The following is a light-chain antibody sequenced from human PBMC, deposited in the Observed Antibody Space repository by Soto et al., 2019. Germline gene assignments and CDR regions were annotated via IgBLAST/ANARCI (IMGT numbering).Light chain of an antibody. CDR1: QSLSSTY. Sequence: EIVLTQSPGTLSLSPGERATLSCRASQSLSSTYLAWYQQKPGQAPRLLIYGASSRATGIPDRFSGSGSGTDFTLTISRLETEDFAVYYCQQYGSSLYTFGQGTKLEIK. J-gene: IGKJ2*01. CDR3: QQYGSSLYT. CDR2: GAS. V-gene: IGKV3-20*01.